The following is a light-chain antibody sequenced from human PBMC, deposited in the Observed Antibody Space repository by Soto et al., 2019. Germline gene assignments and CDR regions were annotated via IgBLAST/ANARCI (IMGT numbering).Light chain of an antibody. V-gene: IGKV3-20*01. CDR1: QSVSSNF. CDR3: QQYDISPWT. Sequence: EIVLTHSPATLSLSPCERATLYSRASQSVSSNFLAWYQHKPGQAPRLLIYDSSSRATGIPDRFSGSGSGTDFTLSIIRLEPEDFAVYYCQQYDISPWTFGQGTKVDIK. CDR2: DSS. J-gene: IGKJ1*01.